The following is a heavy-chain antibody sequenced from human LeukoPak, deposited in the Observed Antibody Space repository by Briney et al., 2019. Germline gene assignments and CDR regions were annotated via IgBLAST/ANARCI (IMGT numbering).Heavy chain of an antibody. CDR3: TTSDIVVVPAAVKGGEYYYYYYIDV. J-gene: IGHJ6*03. D-gene: IGHD2-2*01. CDR2: IKSKTDGGTT. V-gene: IGHV3-15*01. CDR1: GFTFSNAW. Sequence: SGGSLSLSCAASGFTFSNAWMSWVRQAPGKGLEWVGRIKSKTDGGTTDYAAPVKGRFTISRDDSKNTLYLQMNSPKTEDTAVYYCTTSDIVVVPAAVKGGEYYYYYYIDVWGKGTTVTVSS.